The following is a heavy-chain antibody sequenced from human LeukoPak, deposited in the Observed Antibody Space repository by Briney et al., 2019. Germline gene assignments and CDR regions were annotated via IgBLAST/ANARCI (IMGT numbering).Heavy chain of an antibody. J-gene: IGHJ4*02. V-gene: IGHV4-38-2*02. D-gene: IGHD1-26*01. CDR2: IYTSGST. Sequence: SETLSLTCTVSGYSISSGYYWGWIRPPPGKGLEWIGRIYTSGSTNYNPSLKSRVTISVDTSKNQFSLKLSSVTAADTAVYYCARGFSGSYNNHDYWGQGTLVTVSS. CDR3: ARGFSGSYNNHDY. CDR1: GYSISSGYY.